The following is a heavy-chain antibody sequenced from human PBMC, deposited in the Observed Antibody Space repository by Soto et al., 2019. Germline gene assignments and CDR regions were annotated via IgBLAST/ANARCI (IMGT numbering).Heavy chain of an antibody. CDR2: IYYSGST. CDR1: GGSISSYY. CDR3: ARLGRYSYGYYYYYLIDA. V-gene: IGHV4-59*01. J-gene: IGHJ6*02. Sequence: SEKLSLTCTVSGGSISSYYWSWIRQPPGKGLEWIGYIYYSGSTNYNPSLKSRVTISVDTSKNQFSLKLSSVTAADTAVYYCARLGRYSYGYYYYYLIDAWGQGTTVTVSS. D-gene: IGHD5-18*01.